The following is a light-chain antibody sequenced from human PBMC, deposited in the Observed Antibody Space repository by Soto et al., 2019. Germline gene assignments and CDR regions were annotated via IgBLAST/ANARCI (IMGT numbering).Light chain of an antibody. CDR1: SSKIGAGYD. V-gene: IGLV1-40*01. J-gene: IGLJ2*01. CDR2: GNS. Sequence: QSVLTQPPSVSGAPGQGVTIPCTGSSSKIGAGYDVHWYQQLPGTAPKLLFYGNSNRPSGVPDRFSGSKSGTSASLAITGLQAEDEADYYCQSYGSSLSVVFGGGTKLTVL. CDR3: QSYGSSLSVV.